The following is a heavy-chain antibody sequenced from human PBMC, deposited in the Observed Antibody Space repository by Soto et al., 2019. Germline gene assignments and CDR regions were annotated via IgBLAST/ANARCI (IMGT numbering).Heavy chain of an antibody. CDR2: IIPILGIA. D-gene: IGHD2-15*01. CDR1: GGTFSSYT. CDR3: ARVRGGSHDWFDP. V-gene: IGHV1-69*02. J-gene: IGHJ5*02. Sequence: QVQLVQSGAEVQKPGSSVKVSCKASGGTFSSYTISWVRQAPGQGLEWMGRIIPILGIANYAQKFQGRVTITADKSTSTAYMELSSLRSEDTAVYYCARVRGGSHDWFDPWGQGTLVTVSS.